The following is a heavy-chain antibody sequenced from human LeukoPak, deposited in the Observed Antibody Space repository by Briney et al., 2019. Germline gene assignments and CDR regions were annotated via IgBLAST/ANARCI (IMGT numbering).Heavy chain of an antibody. CDR3: AKDTSTDYYFDC. CDR1: GFTFDDYA. Sequence: GGSLRLSCAASGFTFDDYAMHWVRQAPGKGLEWVSLITRDGGFAYYADSVRGRFTISRDNSKNSLYLQMNSLRTEDTALYCCAKDTSTDYYFDCWGQGTLVTVSS. D-gene: IGHD4-17*01. V-gene: IGHV3-43*01. CDR2: ITRDGGFA. J-gene: IGHJ4*02.